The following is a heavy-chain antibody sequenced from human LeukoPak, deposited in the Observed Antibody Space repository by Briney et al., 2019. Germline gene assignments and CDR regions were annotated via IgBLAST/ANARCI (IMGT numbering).Heavy chain of an antibody. V-gene: IGHV3-30-3*02. Sequence: GGSLRLSCAASGFTFSSYAMHWVRQAPGKGLEWVAVISYDGSNKYYADSVKGRFTISRDNSKNTLYLQMNSLRAEDTAVYYCAKFASSSWYDDAFDIWGQGTMVTVSS. CDR1: GFTFSSYA. CDR2: ISYDGSNK. J-gene: IGHJ3*02. CDR3: AKFASSSWYDDAFDI. D-gene: IGHD6-13*01.